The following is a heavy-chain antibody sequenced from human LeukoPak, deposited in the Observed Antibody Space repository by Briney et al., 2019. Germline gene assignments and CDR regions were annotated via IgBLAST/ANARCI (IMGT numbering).Heavy chain of an antibody. V-gene: IGHV4-59*01. J-gene: IGHJ5*02. CDR1: GGSISCYY. D-gene: IGHD4/OR15-4a*01. CDR3: ARYPSYTHCSGANCHRVGRFDP. CDR2: IYYSGST. Sequence: PSETLSLTCTVSGGSISCYYWSWIRQPPGKGLEWIGYIYYSGSTNYNPSLKSRVTISVDTSKNQFSLKLSSVTAADTAVYYCARYPSYTHCSGANCHRVGRFDPWGQGTLVTVSS.